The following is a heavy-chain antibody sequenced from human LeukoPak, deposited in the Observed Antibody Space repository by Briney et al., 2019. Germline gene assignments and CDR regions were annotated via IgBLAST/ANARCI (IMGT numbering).Heavy chain of an antibody. CDR3: AREGFGCSGGSCYPLY. CDR2: IYRSGST. J-gene: IGHJ4*02. V-gene: IGHV4-38-2*02. Sequence: SETLSLTCTASGYSLSSGYYRGWIRQPPGKGLEWIGSIYRSGSTYYNPSLKSRVTISVDTSKNQFSLKLSSVTAADTAVYYCAREGFGCSGGSCYPLYWGQGTLVTVSS. D-gene: IGHD2-15*01. CDR1: GYSLSSGYY.